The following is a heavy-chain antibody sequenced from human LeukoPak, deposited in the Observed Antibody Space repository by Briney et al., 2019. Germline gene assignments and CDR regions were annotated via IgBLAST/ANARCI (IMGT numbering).Heavy chain of an antibody. V-gene: IGHV3-33*01. CDR3: ARDKEDYDFWSGYYFPQYYFDY. D-gene: IGHD3-3*01. CDR1: GFTSSSYG. CDR2: IWYDGSNK. J-gene: IGHJ4*02. Sequence: GGSLRLSCAASGFTSSSYGMHWVRQAPGKGLEWVAVIWYDGSNKYYADSVKGRFTISRDNSKNTLYLQMNSLRAEDTAVYYCARDKEDYDFWSGYYFPQYYFDYWGQGTLITVSS.